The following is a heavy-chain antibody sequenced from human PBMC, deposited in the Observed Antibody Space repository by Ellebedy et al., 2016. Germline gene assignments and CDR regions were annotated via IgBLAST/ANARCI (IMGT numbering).Heavy chain of an antibody. D-gene: IGHD1-14*01. Sequence: GGSLRLXXAASGFTFSRFDIHWVRQAQGKGLEWVAAISNDGNDENYGASVKGRFSISRDDSKKTLYLQMSGLGAEDTAVYYCVTRHNGAFDFWGQGTMVTVSS. J-gene: IGHJ3*01. CDR2: ISNDGNDE. V-gene: IGHV3-30*03. CDR3: VTRHNGAFDF. CDR1: GFTFSRFD.